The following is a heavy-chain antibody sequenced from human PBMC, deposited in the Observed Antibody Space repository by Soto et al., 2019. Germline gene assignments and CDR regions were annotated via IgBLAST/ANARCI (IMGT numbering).Heavy chain of an antibody. J-gene: IGHJ3*02. D-gene: IGHD1-26*01. CDR3: ARDLGGIQGGDAFDI. CDR2: ISAYNGNT. CDR1: GYTFTSYG. Sequence: QVQLVQSGAEVKKPGASVKVSCKASGYTFTSYGISWVRQAPGQGLEWMGWISAYNGNTNYAQKLQGRVTMTTDTTTSTAYMGLGGLRSDDTAVYYCARDLGGIQGGDAFDIWGRGTMVSVSS. V-gene: IGHV1-18*04.